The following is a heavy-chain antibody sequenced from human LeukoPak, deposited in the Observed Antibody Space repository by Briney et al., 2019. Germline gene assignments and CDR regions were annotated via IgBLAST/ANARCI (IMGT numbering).Heavy chain of an antibody. D-gene: IGHD3-22*01. CDR1: GYTFTSYG. CDR3: ARPYDSIDAFDI. Sequence: ASVKVSCKASGYTFTSYGISWVRQAPGQGLEWMGWISAYNGNTNYAQTLQGRVTMTTDTSTSTAYMELRSLRSDDTAVYYCARPYDSIDAFDIWGQGTMVTVSS. J-gene: IGHJ3*02. CDR2: ISAYNGNT. V-gene: IGHV1-18*01.